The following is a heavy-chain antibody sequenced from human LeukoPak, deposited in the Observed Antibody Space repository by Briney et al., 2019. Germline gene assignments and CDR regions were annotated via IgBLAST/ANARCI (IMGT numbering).Heavy chain of an antibody. V-gene: IGHV1-18*01. J-gene: IGHJ4*02. CDR2: ISAYNGNK. D-gene: IGHD3-9*01. CDR1: GYTFTSYG. Sequence: ASVRVSCKASGYTFTSYGISWVRQAPGQGLEWMGWISAYNGNKNYAQKLQGRVTMTTDTSTSTAYMELRSLRSDDTAVYYCARVLRGAYYDILTGRADYWGQGTLVTVSS. CDR3: ARVLRGAYYDILTGRADY.